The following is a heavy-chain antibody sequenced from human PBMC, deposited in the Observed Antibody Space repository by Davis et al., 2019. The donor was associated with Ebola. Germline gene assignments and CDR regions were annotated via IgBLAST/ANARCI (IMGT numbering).Heavy chain of an antibody. CDR1: GFTVSSNY. CDR3: ARGFGGVKGH. V-gene: IGHV3-53*01. J-gene: IGHJ4*02. CDR2: IYSGGST. Sequence: GESLKISCAASGFTVSSNYMSWVRQAPGKGLEWVSVIYSGGSTYYADSVKGRFTISRDNSKNTLYLQMNSLRAEDTAVYYCARGFGGVKGHWGQGTLVTVSS. D-gene: IGHD3-16*01.